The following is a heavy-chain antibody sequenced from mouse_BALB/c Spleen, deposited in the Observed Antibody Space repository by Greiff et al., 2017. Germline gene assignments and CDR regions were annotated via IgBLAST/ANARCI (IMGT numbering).Heavy chain of an antibody. CDR3: ARGYYGYYYFDY. D-gene: IGHD1-2*01. J-gene: IGHJ2*01. CDR1: GYSITSDYA. V-gene: IGHV3-2*02. Sequence: EVKLVESGPGLVKPSQSLSLTCTVTGYSITSDYAWNWIRQFPGNKLEWMGYISYSGSTSYNPSLKSRISITRDTSKNQFFLQLNSVTTEDTATYYCARGYYGYYYFDYWGQGTTLTVSS. CDR2: ISYSGST.